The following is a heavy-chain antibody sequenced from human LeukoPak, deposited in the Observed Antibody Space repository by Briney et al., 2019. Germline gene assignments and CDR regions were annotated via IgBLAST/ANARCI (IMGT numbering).Heavy chain of an antibody. J-gene: IGHJ6*03. CDR1: GFTFSSYS. CDR2: ISSSSSYI. Sequence: PGGSPRLSCAASGFTFSSYSMNWVRQAPGRGLEWVSSISSSSSYIYYADSVKGRFTISRDNAKNSLYLQMNSLRAEDTAVYYCARVGYSSSFYYYYMDVWGKGTTVTVSS. V-gene: IGHV3-21*01. D-gene: IGHD6-13*01. CDR3: ARVGYSSSFYYYYMDV.